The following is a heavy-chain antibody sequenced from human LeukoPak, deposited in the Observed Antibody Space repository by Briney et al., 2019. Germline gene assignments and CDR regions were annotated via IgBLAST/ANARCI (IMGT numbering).Heavy chain of an antibody. D-gene: IGHD3-16*01. CDR1: GGSISINY. CDR2: ITDSGRI. CDR3: ARLPPHYSSTWGFFDN. J-gene: IGHJ4*02. Sequence: PSETLSLTCTVSGGSISINYWTWIRQTPGNGLEWIAYITDSGRIKCNPSLESRVTISKDMSKNQFSLKLSSMTAAATAVYYCARLPPHYSSTWGFFDNWGQGTLVTVSS. V-gene: IGHV4-59*08.